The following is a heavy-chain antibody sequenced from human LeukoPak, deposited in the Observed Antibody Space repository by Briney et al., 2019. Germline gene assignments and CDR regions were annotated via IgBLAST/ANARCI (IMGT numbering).Heavy chain of an antibody. CDR2: FDYNSGRI. CDR3: ASGYYDSSGSPNWFDP. J-gene: IGHJ5*02. CDR1: GFTFVNYA. Sequence: GGSLRLSCAVSGFTFVNYAIHWVRQAPGKGLEWVSGFDYNSGRIDYADSVKGRFTISRDNAKNSLYLQMNSLRAEDTAVYYCASGYYDSSGSPNWFDPWGQGTLVTVSS. D-gene: IGHD3-22*01. V-gene: IGHV3-9*01.